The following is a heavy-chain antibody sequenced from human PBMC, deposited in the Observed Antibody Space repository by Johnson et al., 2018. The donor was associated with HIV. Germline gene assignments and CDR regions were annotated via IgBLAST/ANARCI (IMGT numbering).Heavy chain of an antibody. CDR1: GFTFSNFA. V-gene: IGHV3-30*04. CDR2: ISYDGSNK. J-gene: IGHJ3*02. Sequence: VESGGGVVQPGRSLRLSCAASGFTFSNFAMHWVRQAPGKGLEWVVVISYDGSNKYFADSVKGRFTISRDNSKNSLYLQMNSLRAEDTAVYYCVSSGCQRCAFDIWGQGTMVTVSS. D-gene: IGHD6-19*01. CDR3: VSSGCQRCAFDI.